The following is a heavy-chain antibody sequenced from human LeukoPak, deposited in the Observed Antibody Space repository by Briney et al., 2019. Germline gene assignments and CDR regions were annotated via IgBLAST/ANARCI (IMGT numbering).Heavy chain of an antibody. D-gene: IGHD6-13*01. J-gene: IGHJ3*02. Sequence: GASVKVSCKASGYTFTSYGISWVRQAPGQGLEWMGWISAYNGNTNYAQKLQGRVTMTRDMSTSTVYMELSSLRSEDTAVYYCARDRGYSSSGHDAFDIWGQGTMVTVSS. CDR2: ISAYNGNT. CDR1: GYTFTSYG. V-gene: IGHV1-18*01. CDR3: ARDRGYSSSGHDAFDI.